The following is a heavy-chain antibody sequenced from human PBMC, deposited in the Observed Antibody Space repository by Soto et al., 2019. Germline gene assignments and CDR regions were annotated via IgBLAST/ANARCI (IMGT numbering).Heavy chain of an antibody. CDR2: TKYRSKWYT. Sequence: SQTLSLTCAIAVDSVSSSLAAWNWIRQSPSRGLEWLGRTKYRSKWYTDYAVSVKSRITINPDTSKNQFSLHLNFVTPEDTAVYYCARRTTGMNGMDVWGQGTTVTVSS. CDR1: VDSVSSSLAA. J-gene: IGHJ6*02. CDR3: ARRTTGMNGMDV. V-gene: IGHV6-1*01. D-gene: IGHD4-17*01.